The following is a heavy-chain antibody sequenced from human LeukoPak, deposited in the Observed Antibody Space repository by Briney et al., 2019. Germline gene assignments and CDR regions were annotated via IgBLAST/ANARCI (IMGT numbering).Heavy chain of an antibody. D-gene: IGHD2-2*01. Sequence: GASVRVSCKASGYTFTSYGFSWVRQAPGQGLEWMGWISAYNGNTDYAQRFQGRVTLTTDTSTSTVYMELRSLRSDDTAVYYCARDSPHRSSTSCSFDYWGQGTLVTVSS. V-gene: IGHV1-18*01. CDR3: ARDSPHRSSTSCSFDY. CDR2: ISAYNGNT. J-gene: IGHJ4*02. CDR1: GYTFTSYG.